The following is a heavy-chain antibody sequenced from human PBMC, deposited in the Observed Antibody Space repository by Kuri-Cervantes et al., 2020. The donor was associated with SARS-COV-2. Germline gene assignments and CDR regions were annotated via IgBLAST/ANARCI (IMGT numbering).Heavy chain of an antibody. J-gene: IGHJ6*03. V-gene: IGHV1-2*02. CDR1: GYTLTELS. Sequence: ASVKVSCKVSGYTLTELSMHWVRQAPGQGLEWMGWINPNSGGTNYAQKFQGRVTMTRDTSISTAYMELSRLRSDDTAVYYCARDPGPLYYYYMDVWGKGTTVTVSS. CDR3: ARDPGPLYYYYMDV. CDR2: INPNSGGT.